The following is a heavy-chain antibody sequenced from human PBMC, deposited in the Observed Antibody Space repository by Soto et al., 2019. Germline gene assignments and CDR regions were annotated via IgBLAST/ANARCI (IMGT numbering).Heavy chain of an antibody. J-gene: IGHJ4*02. V-gene: IGHV4-34*01. CDR3: ARRYLRQLPRIPFFDY. CDR2: INHSGST. D-gene: IGHD6-6*01. CDR1: GGSFSGYY. Sequence: SETLSLTCAVYGGSFSGYYWSWIRQPPGKGLEWIGEINHSGSTNYNPSLKSRVTISVDASKNQSSLKLSSVTAADTAVYYCARRYLRQLPRIPFFDYWGQGTLVTVSS.